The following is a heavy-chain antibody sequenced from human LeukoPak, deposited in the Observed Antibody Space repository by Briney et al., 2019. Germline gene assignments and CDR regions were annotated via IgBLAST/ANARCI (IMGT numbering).Heavy chain of an antibody. Sequence: ASVKVSRKASGYTFTSYGISWVRQAPGQGLEWMGWISAYNGNTNYAQKLQGRVTMTTDTSTSTAYMELRSLRSDDTAVYYCARDGAHGPGARWVDYWGQGTLVTVSS. CDR1: GYTFTSYG. D-gene: IGHD1-26*01. J-gene: IGHJ4*02. V-gene: IGHV1-18*01. CDR3: ARDGAHGPGARWVDY. CDR2: ISAYNGNT.